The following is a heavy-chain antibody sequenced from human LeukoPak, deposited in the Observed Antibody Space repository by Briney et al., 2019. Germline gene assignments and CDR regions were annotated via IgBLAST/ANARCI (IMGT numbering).Heavy chain of an antibody. Sequence: QPSETLSLTCTVSGGSINGYYWNWIRQSAAKRLEWIGRISDSGYTNYNPSLQSRLTMSVDTSKNQFSLRLSSVTAADTAVYYCARGEHTCDYWGQGTLVTVSS. J-gene: IGHJ4*02. D-gene: IGHD1-26*01. V-gene: IGHV4-4*07. CDR1: GGSINGYY. CDR2: ISDSGYT. CDR3: ARGEHTCDY.